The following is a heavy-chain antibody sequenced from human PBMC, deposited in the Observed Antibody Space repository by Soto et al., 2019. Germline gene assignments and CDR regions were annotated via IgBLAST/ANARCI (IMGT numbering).Heavy chain of an antibody. D-gene: IGHD6-19*01. CDR2: ISSSSSYI. CDR3: ARDQGVGGAVAAHSTAYYYYGMDV. Sequence: EVQLVESGGGLVKPGGSLRLSCAASGFTFSSYSMNWVRQAPGKGLEWVSSISSSSSYIYYADSVKGRFTISRDNAKNSLYLQMNSLRAEDTAVYYCARDQGVGGAVAAHSTAYYYYGMDVWGQGTTVTVSS. CDR1: GFTFSSYS. V-gene: IGHV3-21*01. J-gene: IGHJ6*02.